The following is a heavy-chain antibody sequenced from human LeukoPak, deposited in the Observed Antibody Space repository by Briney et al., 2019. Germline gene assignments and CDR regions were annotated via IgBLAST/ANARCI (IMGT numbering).Heavy chain of an antibody. CDR1: GGSVSSGSYY. J-gene: IGHJ4*02. V-gene: IGHV4-61*01. Sequence: SETLSLTCTVSGGSVSSGSYYWSWIRQPPGKGLEWLGYIYNSGSTHYNPSLKSRVTLSVDTSKNQFSLKLSSVTAADTAVYYCARANIAAAGAAVYWGQGTLVTVSS. CDR3: ARANIAAAGAAVY. D-gene: IGHD6-13*01. CDR2: IYNSGST.